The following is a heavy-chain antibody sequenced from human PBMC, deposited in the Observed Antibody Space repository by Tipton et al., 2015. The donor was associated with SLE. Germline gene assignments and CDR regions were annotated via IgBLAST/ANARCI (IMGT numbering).Heavy chain of an antibody. CDR2: IYYSGST. CDR3: ARDPVDYYDSSGYYNYYGMDV. Sequence: TLSLTCAVSGYSISSGYYWSWIRQPPGKGLEWIGSIYYSGSTYYNPSLKSRVTISVDTYKKQFSLKLSSVTAADTAVYYCARDPVDYYDSSGYYNYYGMDVWGQGTTVTVSS. CDR1: GYSISSGYY. J-gene: IGHJ6*02. D-gene: IGHD3-22*01. V-gene: IGHV4-38-2*02.